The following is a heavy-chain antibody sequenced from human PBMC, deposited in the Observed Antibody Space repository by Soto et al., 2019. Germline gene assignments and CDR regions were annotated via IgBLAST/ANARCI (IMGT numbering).Heavy chain of an antibody. Sequence: SVKVSCKASGYTFTSYYMHWVRQAPGQGLEWMGIINPSGGSTSYAQKFQGRVTMTRDTSTSTVYMELSSLRSEDTAVYYCARVPGIAAAGRGGMDVWGQGTTVTVSS. V-gene: IGHV1-46*01. J-gene: IGHJ6*02. CDR2: INPSGGST. CDR1: GYTFTSYY. D-gene: IGHD6-13*01. CDR3: ARVPGIAAAGRGGMDV.